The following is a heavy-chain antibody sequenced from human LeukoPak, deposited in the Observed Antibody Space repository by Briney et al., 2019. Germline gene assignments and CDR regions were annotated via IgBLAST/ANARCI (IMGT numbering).Heavy chain of an antibody. V-gene: IGHV1-2*02. Sequence: ASVKVSCKASGYTFTGYYMHWVRQAPGQGLEWMGWINPNSGGTNYAQKFQGRVTMTRDTSISTAYMELSRLRSDDTAVYYCARHPSSGPRRWLHLNWFDPWGQGTLVTVSS. CDR3: ARHPSSGPRRWLHLNWFDP. D-gene: IGHD5-24*01. CDR1: GYTFTGYY. J-gene: IGHJ5*02. CDR2: INPNSGGT.